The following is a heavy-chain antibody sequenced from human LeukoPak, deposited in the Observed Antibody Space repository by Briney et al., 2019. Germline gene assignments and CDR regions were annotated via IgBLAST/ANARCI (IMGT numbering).Heavy chain of an antibody. V-gene: IGHV1-18*01. D-gene: IGHD1-26*01. CDR1: GYMFTTYG. CDR3: ARAGAGALLIWFLGDGMDV. CDR2: INTGTGDT. Sequence: ASVKVSCKASGYMFTTYGISWVRQAPGQGLEWMGRINTGTGDTNYAQKFQDRVTMTIDTSANTAHMELRSLRSDDTAVYYCARAGAGALLIWFLGDGMDVWGQGTTVTVSS. J-gene: IGHJ6*02.